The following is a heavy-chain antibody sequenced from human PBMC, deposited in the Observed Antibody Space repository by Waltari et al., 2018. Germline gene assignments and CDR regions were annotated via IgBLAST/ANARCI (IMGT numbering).Heavy chain of an antibody. D-gene: IGHD2-15*01. CDR3: ARMGGTDAFDI. Sequence: QVTLKESGPVLVKPTQTLTLTCTFSGFSLSTSGMCVSWIRQPPGKALEWLARIDWDDDKFYSTSLKTRPTISKDTSKNQVVLTMTNMDPVDTATYYCARMGGTDAFDIWGQGTMVTVSS. CDR2: IDWDDDK. V-gene: IGHV2-70*16. J-gene: IGHJ3*02. CDR1: GFSLSTSGMC.